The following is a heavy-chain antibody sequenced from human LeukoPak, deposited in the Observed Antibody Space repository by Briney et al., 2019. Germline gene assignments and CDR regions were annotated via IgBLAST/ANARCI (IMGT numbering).Heavy chain of an antibody. D-gene: IGHD5-24*01. J-gene: IGHJ4*02. V-gene: IGHV1-2*02. CDR3: ARETGRDGYKYFDY. CDR1: GYTFTGYY. CDR2: INPNSGST. Sequence: ASVKVSCKASGYTFTGYYIHWVRQAPGQGLEWMGWINPNSGSTNYAQKFQDRVTMTRDTSISTAYMELSILRSDDTAVYYCARETGRDGYKYFDYWGQGTLVTVSS.